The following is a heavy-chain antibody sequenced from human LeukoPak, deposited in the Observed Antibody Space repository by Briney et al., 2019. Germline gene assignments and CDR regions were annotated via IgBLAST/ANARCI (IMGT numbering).Heavy chain of an antibody. CDR2: IYYSGST. J-gene: IGHJ1*01. D-gene: IGHD4-17*01. CDR1: GGSISSYY. CDR3: ASSTNYGDYVGYFQY. Sequence: PSETLSLTCIVSGGSISSYYWSWIRQPPGRGLECFGYIYYSGSTHQNPTLKSRVSISVDTSKNRFSLKLSSVTAADTAVYYCASSTNYGDYVGYFQYWGQGMLVTVSS. V-gene: IGHV4-59*01.